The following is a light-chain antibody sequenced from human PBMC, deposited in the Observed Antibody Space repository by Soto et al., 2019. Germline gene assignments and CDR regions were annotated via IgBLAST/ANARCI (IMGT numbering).Light chain of an antibody. V-gene: IGKV3-20*01. CDR2: GAS. CDR3: QQYGSSPPIT. Sequence: IVLTQSPGTPSLSPGERATLSSRACQSVSSSYLAAYQQKPGQAARLLIYGASSRATGSPDRSSGSGAGTDLSLTISRLEPEDFAVYYCQQYGSSPPITFGQGTRLEIK. J-gene: IGKJ5*01. CDR1: QSVSSSY.